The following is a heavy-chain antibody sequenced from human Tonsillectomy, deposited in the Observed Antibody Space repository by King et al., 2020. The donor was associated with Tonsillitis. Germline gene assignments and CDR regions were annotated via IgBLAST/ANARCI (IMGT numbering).Heavy chain of an antibody. CDR3: ARDEAARDDAFDI. D-gene: IGHD6-6*01. J-gene: IGHJ3*02. CDR1: GGSISSSNW. Sequence: VQLQESGPGLVKPSGTLSLTCAVSGGSISSSNWLSLGRQPPGKGLEWIGGIYHSGSTNYNPSLKSRVTISVDKSKNQFSLKLSSVTAADTAVYYCARDEAARDDAFDIWGQGTMVTVSS. V-gene: IGHV4-4*02. CDR2: IYHSGST.